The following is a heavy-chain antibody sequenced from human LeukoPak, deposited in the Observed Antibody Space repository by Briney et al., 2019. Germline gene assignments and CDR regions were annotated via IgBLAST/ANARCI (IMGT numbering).Heavy chain of an antibody. Sequence: GESLKISCKGSGYSFTDFWIAWVRQMPGQGLEWMGIIYPGDSDTRYSPSFQGQVTISADKSISTAYLRWSSLRASDTAIYYCARLFGSTWPFDYWGQGTLVTVSS. CDR2: IYPGDSDT. CDR1: GYSFTDFW. CDR3: ARLFGSTWPFDY. D-gene: IGHD6-13*01. J-gene: IGHJ4*02. V-gene: IGHV5-51*01.